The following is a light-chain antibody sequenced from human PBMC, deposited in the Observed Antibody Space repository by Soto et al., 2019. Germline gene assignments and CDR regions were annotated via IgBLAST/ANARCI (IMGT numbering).Light chain of an antibody. J-gene: IGLJ2*01. Sequence: QSVLTQPPSVSGAPGQRVTISCTGSSSNIGAGYDVHWYQQLPGTAPKLLIYGNSNRPSGVPDRFSGSKSGTSASLAITGLQAEDEAYYYCQSYDSSLHVVLGGGTKLTVL. CDR2: GNS. CDR3: QSYDSSLHVV. CDR1: SSNIGAGYD. V-gene: IGLV1-40*01.